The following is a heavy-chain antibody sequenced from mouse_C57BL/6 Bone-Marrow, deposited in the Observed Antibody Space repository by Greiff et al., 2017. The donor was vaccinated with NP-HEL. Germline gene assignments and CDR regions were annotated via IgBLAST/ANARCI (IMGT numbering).Heavy chain of an antibody. Sequence: VQLQQSGAELVRPGTSVKVSCKASGYAFTNYLIEWVKQRPGQGLEWIGVINPGSGGTNYNEKFKGKATLTADKSSSTAYMQLSSLTSEDSAVYFCARREGYDYDGVFAYWGQGTLVTVSA. CDR1: GYAFTNYL. J-gene: IGHJ3*01. CDR3: ARREGYDYDGVFAY. CDR2: INPGSGGT. D-gene: IGHD2-4*01. V-gene: IGHV1-54*01.